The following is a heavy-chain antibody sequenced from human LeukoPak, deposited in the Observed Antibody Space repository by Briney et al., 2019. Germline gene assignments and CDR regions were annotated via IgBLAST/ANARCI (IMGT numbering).Heavy chain of an antibody. Sequence: SETLSLTCAVYGGFFSGYYWSWIRQPPGKGLEWIGEIKHSGRTNYNPSLKSRVTISVDTSKTQFSLKLSSVTAADTAVYYCARGKLDSSSFYYWGQGTLVTVSS. CDR2: IKHSGRT. CDR3: ARGKLDSSSFYY. V-gene: IGHV4-34*01. D-gene: IGHD6-6*01. J-gene: IGHJ4*02. CDR1: GGFFSGYY.